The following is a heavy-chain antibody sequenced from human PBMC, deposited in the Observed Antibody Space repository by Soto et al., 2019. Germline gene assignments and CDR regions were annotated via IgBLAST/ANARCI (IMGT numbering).Heavy chain of an antibody. CDR1: GGSFSGYY. J-gene: IGHJ4*02. V-gene: IGHV4-34*01. CDR3: AREPAY. Sequence: SETLSLTCAVYGGSFSGYYWSWIRQPPGKGLEWIGEINHSGSTNYNPSLKSRVTISVDTSKNQFSLKLSSVTAADTAVYYCAREPAYWGQGTLVTVSS. CDR2: INHSGST.